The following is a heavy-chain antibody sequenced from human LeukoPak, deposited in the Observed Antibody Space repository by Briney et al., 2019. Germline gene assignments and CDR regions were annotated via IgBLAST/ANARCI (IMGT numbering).Heavy chain of an antibody. J-gene: IGHJ5*02. CDR2: INHSGST. CDR1: GGSFSGYY. CDR3: ARRSLVRGVVIGA. Sequence: SETLSLTCAVYGGSFSGYYWSWIRQPPGKGLEWIGEINHSGSTNYNPSLKSRVTISVDTSKNQFSLKLSSVTAADTAVYYCARRSLVRGVVIGAWGQGTLVTVSS. V-gene: IGHV4-34*01. D-gene: IGHD3-10*01.